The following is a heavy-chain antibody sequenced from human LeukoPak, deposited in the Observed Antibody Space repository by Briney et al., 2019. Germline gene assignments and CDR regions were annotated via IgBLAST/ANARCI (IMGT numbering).Heavy chain of an antibody. D-gene: IGHD5-12*01. CDR1: GFTFSSYA. Sequence: GGSLTLSCAASGFTFSSYAMSWVRQAPGKGLEWVSAISGSGDSTYYADTVKGRFTISRDNSKNTLNLQMNSLRAEDTAVYFCAKAVSPVDVGYWGRGTLVTVSS. J-gene: IGHJ4*02. CDR2: ISGSGDST. V-gene: IGHV3-23*01. CDR3: AKAVSPVDVGY.